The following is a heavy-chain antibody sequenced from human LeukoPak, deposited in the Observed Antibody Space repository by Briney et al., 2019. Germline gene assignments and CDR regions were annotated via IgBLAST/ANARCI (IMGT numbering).Heavy chain of an antibody. V-gene: IGHV4-59*01. CDR2: IYYSGST. CDR1: GGSISSYY. CDR3: ARVKGYYDSSGYSDAFDI. J-gene: IGHJ3*02. Sequence: SETLSLTCTVSGGSISSYYWSWIRQPPGKGLEWIGYIYYSGSTNYNPSLKSRVTISVDTSKNQFSLKLSSVTAADTAVYYCARVKGYYDSSGYSDAFDIWGQGTMVTVSS. D-gene: IGHD3-22*01.